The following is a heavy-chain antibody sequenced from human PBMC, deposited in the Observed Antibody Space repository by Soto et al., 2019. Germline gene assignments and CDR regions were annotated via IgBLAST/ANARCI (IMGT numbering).Heavy chain of an antibody. Sequence: GSLRLSCAASGFTFSSYGMHWVRQAPGKGLEWVAVISYDGSNKYYADSVKGRFTISRDNSKNTLYLQMNSLRAEDTAVYYCAKDRGYNWNYNWFDPWGQGTLVTVSS. D-gene: IGHD1-7*01. V-gene: IGHV3-30*18. CDR1: GFTFSSYG. CDR3: AKDRGYNWNYNWFDP. J-gene: IGHJ5*02. CDR2: ISYDGSNK.